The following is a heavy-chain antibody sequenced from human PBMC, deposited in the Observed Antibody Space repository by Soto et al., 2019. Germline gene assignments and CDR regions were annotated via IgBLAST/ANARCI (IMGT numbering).Heavy chain of an antibody. Sequence: SVKVSCKASGGTFSRYGINWVRQAPGHGLEWMGGIIPLFGTANYAQKFQGRVTITADESTSTAHMELRSLRSEDTAVYYCARDYGHDCSGGNCYFYFWGQGTLVTVSS. CDR2: IIPLFGTA. V-gene: IGHV1-69*13. CDR3: ARDYGHDCSGGNCYFYF. J-gene: IGHJ4*02. CDR1: GGTFSRYG. D-gene: IGHD2-15*01.